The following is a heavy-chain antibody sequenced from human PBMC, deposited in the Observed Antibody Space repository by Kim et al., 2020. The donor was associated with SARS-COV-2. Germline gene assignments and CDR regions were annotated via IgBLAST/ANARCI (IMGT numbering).Heavy chain of an antibody. D-gene: IGHD5-12*01. CDR2: ISSSSSYI. CDR1: GFTFSSYS. J-gene: IGHJ6*02. Sequence: GGSLRLSCAASGFTFSSYSMNWVRQAPGKGLEWVSSISSSSSYIYYADSVKGRFTISRDNAKNSLYLQMNSLRAEDTAVYYCARDPLGYSGYDSPGIAVAHYYYGMDGWGQGTTVTVSS. V-gene: IGHV3-21*01. CDR3: ARDPLGYSGYDSPGIAVAHYYYGMDG.